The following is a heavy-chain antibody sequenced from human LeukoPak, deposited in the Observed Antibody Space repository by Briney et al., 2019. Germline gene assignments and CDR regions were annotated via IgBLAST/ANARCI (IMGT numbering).Heavy chain of an antibody. CDR1: RFTFTTCA. Sequence: GRSLRLSCAASRFTFTTCAIHWVRQGPGKGLEWVAVISYDGSNKHYADSVKGRFTISRDNSKNTLYLQMNSLRAEDTAVYYCARAPLAYGSGSPVFDYWGQGTLVTDSS. CDR3: ARAPLAYGSGSPVFDY. D-gene: IGHD3-10*01. CDR2: ISYDGSNK. J-gene: IGHJ4*02. V-gene: IGHV3-30*14.